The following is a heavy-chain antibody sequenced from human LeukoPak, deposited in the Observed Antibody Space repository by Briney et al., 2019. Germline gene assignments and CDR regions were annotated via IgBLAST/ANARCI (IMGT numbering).Heavy chain of an antibody. CDR1: GGSISSYY. V-gene: IGHV4-59*01. J-gene: IGHJ4*02. CDR3: ARVDSSNWYEYRGYFDY. CDR2: IYYSGST. D-gene: IGHD6-13*01. Sequence: SETLSLTCTVSGGSISSYYRSWVRQPPGKGLEWIGYIYYSGSTNYNPSLKSRVTISVDTSKNQFSLKLSSVTAADTAVYYCARVDSSNWYEYRGYFDYWGQGTLVTVSS.